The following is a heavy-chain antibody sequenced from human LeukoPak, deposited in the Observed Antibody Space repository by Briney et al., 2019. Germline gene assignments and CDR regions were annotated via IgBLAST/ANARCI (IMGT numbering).Heavy chain of an antibody. Sequence: PEGSLRLSCAASGFTFSSYPMTWVRQAPGKGPEWVSFISDSGGITYYADSVKGRFTISRDNSKNTLYLQMNSLRAEDTAVYYCAKNTQYSGYYDCWGQGTLVAVSS. CDR2: ISDSGGIT. CDR1: GFTFSSYP. V-gene: IGHV3-23*01. J-gene: IGHJ4*02. CDR3: AKNTQYSGYYDC. D-gene: IGHD6-6*01.